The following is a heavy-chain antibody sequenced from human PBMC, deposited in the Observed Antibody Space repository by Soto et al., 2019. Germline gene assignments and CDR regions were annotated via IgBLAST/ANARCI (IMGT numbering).Heavy chain of an antibody. J-gene: IGHJ5*02. CDR2: IYHSGST. D-gene: IGHD2-21*02. Sequence: PSETLSLTCAVSGGSISSSNWWSWVRQPPGKGLEWIGEIYHSGSTNYNPSLKSRVTISVDKSKNQFSLKLSSVTAADTAVYYCARFQRYGGNSHTFDPWGQGTLVTVSS. CDR3: ARFQRYGGNSHTFDP. V-gene: IGHV4-4*02. CDR1: GGSISSSNW.